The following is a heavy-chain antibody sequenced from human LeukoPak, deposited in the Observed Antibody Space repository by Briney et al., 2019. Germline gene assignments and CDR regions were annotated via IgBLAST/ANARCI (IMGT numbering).Heavy chain of an antibody. CDR2: MSPSTGEI. J-gene: IGHJ3*01. CDR3: AASMVAVAGTASDV. D-gene: IGHD6-19*01. V-gene: IGHV1-2*02. Sequence: ASVKVSCEASGYTFTAYYIHWVRQAPGQGLEWMAWMSPSTGEIAFTQRFQGRVTMTRDTSISTAYMELTRLTSDDTAMYYCAASMVAVAGTASDVWGQGTLVTVSS. CDR1: GYTFTAYY.